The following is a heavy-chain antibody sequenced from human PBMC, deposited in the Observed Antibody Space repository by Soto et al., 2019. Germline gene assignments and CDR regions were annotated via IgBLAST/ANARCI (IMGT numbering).Heavy chain of an antibody. Sequence: QLLLQESGPGLVKPSETLSLTCTVFGGSILDSTYYWAWIRQSPGKGLEWIGTIFYSGGTVYTPSLKSRITMPVDTSNNQFSLKLNSVTAADTAVYYCARQATGYYYGWFDPWGQGTLVTVSS. CDR2: IFYSGGT. V-gene: IGHV4-39*01. J-gene: IGHJ5*02. D-gene: IGHD3-22*01. CDR1: GGSILDSTYY. CDR3: ARQATGYYYGWFDP.